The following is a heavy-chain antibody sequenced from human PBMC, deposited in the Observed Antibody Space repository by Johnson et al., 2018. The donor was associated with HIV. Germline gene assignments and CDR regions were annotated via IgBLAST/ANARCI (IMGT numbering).Heavy chain of an antibody. Sequence: QVQLVESRGGLVKPGGSLRLSCAASGFTFSDYCMSWIRQAPGKGLEWVSYISSSGSTKCSADSVKGRFIISRDNARNTMFVQMNSLRAEDTAVYYCARSGPNWAFDFWGRGTMVTVSS. CDR3: ARSGPNWAFDF. J-gene: IGHJ3*01. D-gene: IGHD1-1*01. CDR1: GFTFSDYC. CDR2: ISSSGSTK. V-gene: IGHV3-11*04.